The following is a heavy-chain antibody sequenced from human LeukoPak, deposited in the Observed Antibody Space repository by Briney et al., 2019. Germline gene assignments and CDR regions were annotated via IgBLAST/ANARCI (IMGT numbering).Heavy chain of an antibody. J-gene: IGHJ4*02. V-gene: IGHV1-24*01. CDR1: VYTLTELS. CDR3: ATWCSCGGDCYPIDY. CDR2: FGPEDGET. Sequence: GASVKVSCKVSVYTLTELSMHWVRQAPGKGLEWMGGFGPEDGETIYAQKFQGRVTMTKDTSTDTAYMELSSLRSEDTAVYYCATWCSCGGDCYPIDYWGQGTLVTVSS. D-gene: IGHD2-21*02.